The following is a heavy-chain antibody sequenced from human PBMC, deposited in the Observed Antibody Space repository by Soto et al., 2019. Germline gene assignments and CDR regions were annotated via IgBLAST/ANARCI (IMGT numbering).Heavy chain of an antibody. CDR2: IYYSGST. Sequence: QVQLQESGPGLVKPSETLSLTCTVSGGSVSSGSYYWSWIRQPPGKGLEWIGYIYYSGSTKYNPSLKSRVTISVDTSKNLLSLRLSSVTAADTAVYYCARAGLGDGSDYWGQGTLVTVSS. CDR3: ARAGLGDGSDY. CDR1: GGSVSSGSYY. V-gene: IGHV4-61*01. J-gene: IGHJ4*02. D-gene: IGHD1-26*01.